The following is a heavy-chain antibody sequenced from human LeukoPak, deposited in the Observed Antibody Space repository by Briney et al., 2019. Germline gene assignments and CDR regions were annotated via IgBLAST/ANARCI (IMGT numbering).Heavy chain of an antibody. CDR3: ATLASNDAFDI. Sequence: SETLSLTCTVSGDSISSYYWSWIRQPPGKGLEWIGYIYYSGSTNYNPSLKSRVTISVDRSKNQFSLKLSSVTAADTAVYYCATLASNDAFDIWGQGTMVTVSS. V-gene: IGHV4-59*12. CDR1: GDSISSYY. J-gene: IGHJ3*02. CDR2: IYYSGST.